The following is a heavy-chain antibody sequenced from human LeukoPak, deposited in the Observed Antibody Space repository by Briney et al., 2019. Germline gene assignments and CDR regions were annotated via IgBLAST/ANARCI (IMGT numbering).Heavy chain of an antibody. CDR3: ARVGPHREVVSSDI. V-gene: IGHV1-18*01. D-gene: IGHD2-15*01. Sequence: GASVKVSCKASGYTFTSYGISWVRQAPGQGLEWRGWISAYNGNTNYAQKLQGRVTMTTDTSTSTAYMELRSLRSDDTTVYYCARVGPHREVVSSDIWGQGTMVTVSS. CDR2: ISAYNGNT. CDR1: GYTFTSYG. J-gene: IGHJ3*02.